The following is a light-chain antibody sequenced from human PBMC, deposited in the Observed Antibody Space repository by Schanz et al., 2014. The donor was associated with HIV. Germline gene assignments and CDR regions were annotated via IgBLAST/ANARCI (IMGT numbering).Light chain of an antibody. CDR1: QSVSDNY. CDR2: DAS. Sequence: EIVMTQSPATLSLSPGERATLSCRASQSVSDNYLAWYQQRPGQAPRLLIYDASSRATGIPDRFSGSGSGTDFTLTISRLEPEDSAVYYCQQYHTSPSTFGGGTKVEIK. J-gene: IGKJ4*01. V-gene: IGKV3-20*01. CDR3: QQYHTSPST.